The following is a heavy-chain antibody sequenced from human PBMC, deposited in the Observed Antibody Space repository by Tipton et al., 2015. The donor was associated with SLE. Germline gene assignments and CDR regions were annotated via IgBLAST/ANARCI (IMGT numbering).Heavy chain of an antibody. Sequence: QLVQSGAEVKKPGASVKVSCKASGCTFTSYDISWMRQAPGQGPEWMGWISAYNGYRNYAQKLQGRVAMTTDTSTSTAYMELRSLRSDDTAVYYCARDAGPIEGTYDFWGQGTLVTVSS. D-gene: IGHD1-26*01. J-gene: IGHJ4*02. CDR1: GCTFTSYD. V-gene: IGHV1-18*01. CDR3: ARDAGPIEGTYDF. CDR2: ISAYNGYR.